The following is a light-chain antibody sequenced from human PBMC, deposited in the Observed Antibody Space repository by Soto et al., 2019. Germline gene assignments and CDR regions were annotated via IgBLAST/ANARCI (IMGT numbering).Light chain of an antibody. CDR3: QQYHTWPLT. V-gene: IGKV3-15*01. CDR1: QGVSRK. CDR2: GAS. Sequence: DIVMTQSPATLPVAPGERVPFSCRASQGVSRKLAWYQHKPGQAPRLLISGASTGATGIPARFSGSGSGTEFTLTISSLQSEDCAIYYCQQYHTWPLTFGGGTKVDIK. J-gene: IGKJ4*01.